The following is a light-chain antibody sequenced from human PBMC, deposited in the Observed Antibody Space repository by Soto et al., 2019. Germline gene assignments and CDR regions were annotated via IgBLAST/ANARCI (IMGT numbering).Light chain of an antibody. CDR1: SSNIGSST. CDR2: EVR. Sequence: QSVLTQPPSASGTPGQRVTISCSGSSSNIGSSTVSWYQQLPGTAPKLIISEVRNRPSGISYRFTGSKSGNTASLTISGLQAEDEADYYCSSYTTTSTLVFGGGTKLTVL. J-gene: IGLJ3*02. V-gene: IGLV1-44*01. CDR3: SSYTTTSTLV.